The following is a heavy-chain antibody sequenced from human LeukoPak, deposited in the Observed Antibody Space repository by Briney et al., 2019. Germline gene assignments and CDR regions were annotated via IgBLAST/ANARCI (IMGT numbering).Heavy chain of an antibody. CDR3: ARGHYDILTGYPNWFDP. D-gene: IGHD3-9*01. CDR2: IYHSGST. CDR1: GDSISGSY. J-gene: IGHJ5*02. V-gene: IGHV4-59*01. Sequence: PSETLSLTCTVSGDSISGSYWSWIRQPPGKGLEWIGNIYHSGSTNYNPSLKSRVTIAVDTSKNQFSLNLSSVTAADTAVYYCARGHYDILTGYPNWFDPWGQGILVTVSS.